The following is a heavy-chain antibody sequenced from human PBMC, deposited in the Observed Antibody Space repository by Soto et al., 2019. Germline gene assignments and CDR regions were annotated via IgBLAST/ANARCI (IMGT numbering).Heavy chain of an antibody. CDR2: IYDSGST. V-gene: IGHV4-59*01. J-gene: IGHJ2*01. CDR3: ARVGEDRVVTGNWYFDV. Sequence: QVQLQESGPGLVKPSETLSLTCAVSGGSLSNYYWSWIRQPPGKGLEWIGYIYDSGSTNYNPSLTSRVTIGIDTSKNQFSLKLTSVTAADTAVYYCARVGEDRVVTGNWYFDVWGRGSLVTVSS. CDR1: GGSLSNYY. D-gene: IGHD2-21*02.